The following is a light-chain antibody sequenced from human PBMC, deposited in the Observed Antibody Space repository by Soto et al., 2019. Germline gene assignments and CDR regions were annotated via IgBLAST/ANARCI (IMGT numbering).Light chain of an antibody. CDR1: QSIRSW. CDR2: DAS. CDR3: QHYNSYSEA. Sequence: DIQMTQSPSTLSASLGDRVTITCRASQSIRSWLAWYQQKPGKAPKLLIYDASSLESGVPSRFSGSGSGTEFTLTISSLQPDDFATYYCQHYNSYSEAFGQGTKVDI. V-gene: IGKV1-5*01. J-gene: IGKJ1*01.